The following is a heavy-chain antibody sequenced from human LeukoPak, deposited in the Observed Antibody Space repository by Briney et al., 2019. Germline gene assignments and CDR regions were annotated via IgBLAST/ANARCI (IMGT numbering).Heavy chain of an antibody. D-gene: IGHD5-12*01. CDR3: ARVGYSGYDFPFGAFDI. CDR2: INPSGGST. V-gene: IGHV1-46*01. J-gene: IGHJ3*02. CDR1: GYTFTSYY. Sequence: ASVKVSCEASGYTFTSYYMHWVRQAPGQGLEWMGIINPSGGSTSYAQKFQGRVTMTRDTSTSTVYMELSSLRSEDTAVYYCARVGYSGYDFPFGAFDIWGQGTMVTVSS.